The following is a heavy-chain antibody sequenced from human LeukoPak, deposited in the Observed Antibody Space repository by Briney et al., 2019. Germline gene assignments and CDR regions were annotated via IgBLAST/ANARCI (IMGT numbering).Heavy chain of an antibody. CDR3: AIHLEHLYYFDY. CDR1: AYTLTGYH. D-gene: IGHD1-1*01. CDR2: INPNSGGT. V-gene: IGHV1-2*02. Sequence: ASVKDSCKAPAYTLTGYHMHWVRQAPGQGRERRGWINPNSGGTNDAQKFQGRVTMTRDTSISTAYMELSRLRSDDTAVYYCAIHLEHLYYFDYWGQGTLVTVSS. J-gene: IGHJ4*02.